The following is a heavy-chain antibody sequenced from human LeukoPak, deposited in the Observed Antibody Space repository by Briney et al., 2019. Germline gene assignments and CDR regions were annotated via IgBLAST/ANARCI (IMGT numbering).Heavy chain of an antibody. CDR2: ISAYNGST. V-gene: IGHV1-18*01. CDR1: GYTFTGYG. CDR3: ARDHSSSWYSPLSPFDY. D-gene: IGHD6-13*01. J-gene: IGHJ4*02. Sequence: ASVKVSCKASGYTFTGYGISWVRQAPGQGLEWMGWISAYNGSTNYAQKLQGRVTMTTDTSTSTAYMELRSLRSDDTAVYYCARDHSSSWYSPLSPFDYGGQGTLLTVSS.